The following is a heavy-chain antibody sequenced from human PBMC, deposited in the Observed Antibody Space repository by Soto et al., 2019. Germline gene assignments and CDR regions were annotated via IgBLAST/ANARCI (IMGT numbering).Heavy chain of an antibody. CDR1: GGSISSYH. J-gene: IGHJ4*02. CDR3: ARDQGDGYVY. CDR2: IYTSGST. V-gene: IGHV4-4*07. Sequence: KASETMSLTCTVSGGSISSYHWSWIRQPAGKGLEWIGRIYTSGSTNYNPSLKRRVTMSVDTSKNQFSLKLSSLTAADTAVYHCARDQGDGYVYWGQGTLVTVSS. D-gene: IGHD5-12*01.